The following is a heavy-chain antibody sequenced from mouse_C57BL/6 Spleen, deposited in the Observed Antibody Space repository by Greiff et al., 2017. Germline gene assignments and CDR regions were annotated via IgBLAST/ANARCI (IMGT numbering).Heavy chain of an antibody. CDR1: GYTFTSYW. D-gene: IGHD4-1*01. CDR3: ARSQNWDYYFDY. J-gene: IGHJ2*01. CDR2: IDPSDSYT. V-gene: IGHV1-50*01. Sequence: QVQLQQSGAELVKPGASVKLSCKASGYTFTSYWMQWVKQRPGQGLEWIGEIDPSDSYTNYNQKFKGKATLTVDTSSSTAYMQHSSLTSEDSAVYYCARSQNWDYYFDYWGQGTTRTVSS.